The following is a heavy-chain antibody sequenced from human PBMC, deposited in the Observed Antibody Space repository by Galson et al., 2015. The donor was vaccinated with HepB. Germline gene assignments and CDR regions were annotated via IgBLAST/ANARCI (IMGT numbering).Heavy chain of an antibody. CDR1: GYTFNNYW. CDR2: IYPDDSDT. V-gene: IGHV5-51*01. CDR3: ARRGAHSAYYFYYALDV. D-gene: IGHD6-25*01. Sequence: QSGAEMKKPGESLKISCKGSGYTFNNYWIAWLRQVPGKGLEWMGVIYPDDSDTRYSPSLRGQVIISLDKSISTAYLRWTNLKASDTAVYYCARRGAHSAYYFYYALDVWGQGTTVTVSS. J-gene: IGHJ6*02.